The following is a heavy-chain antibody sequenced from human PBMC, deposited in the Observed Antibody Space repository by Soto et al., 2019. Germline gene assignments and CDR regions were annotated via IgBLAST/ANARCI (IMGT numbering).Heavy chain of an antibody. J-gene: IGHJ4*02. CDR1: GFIFGDAW. CDR3: VAGSPFEY. CDR2: VTRRTDGETT. D-gene: IGHD1-26*01. V-gene: IGHV3-15*05. Sequence: GVSLRLSCTGSGFIFGDAWLSWVRQAPGKGLEWVARVTRRTDGETTDYAAPVTGRFTISRDVSKPTVYLQMNSLKIEDTGIYYCVAGSPFEYWGQGTLVTVSS.